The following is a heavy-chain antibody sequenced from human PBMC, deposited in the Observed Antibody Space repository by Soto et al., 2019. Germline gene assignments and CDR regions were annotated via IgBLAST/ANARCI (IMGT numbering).Heavy chain of an antibody. CDR3: ARRYCISPSCHYYGLDV. J-gene: IGHJ6*02. CDR1: GGTFSSYT. Sequence: QVQLVQSGAEGKKPGSSVKVSCKASGGTFSSYTISWVRQAPGQGLEWMGGIIPMFGTGNYAQKFQGRVTITADESTNTAYMELSSLRSEDTAVYYCARRYCISPSCHYYGLDVWGQGTTVTVSS. V-gene: IGHV1-69*12. CDR2: IIPMFGTG. D-gene: IGHD2-2*01.